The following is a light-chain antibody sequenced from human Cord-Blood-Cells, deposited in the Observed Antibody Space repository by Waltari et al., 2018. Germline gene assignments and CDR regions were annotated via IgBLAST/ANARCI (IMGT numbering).Light chain of an antibody. Sequence: QSALTQPRSVSGSPGPAVTISCTGTSSDVGGYNYVSWYQPHPGKAPKLNIYDVSKRPSGVPERCSGYKSGNTASLTISGLQAEDEADYYCCSYAGSYTWVFGGGTKLTVL. J-gene: IGLJ3*02. CDR3: CSYAGSYTWV. CDR2: DVS. CDR1: SSDVGGYNY. V-gene: IGLV2-11*01.